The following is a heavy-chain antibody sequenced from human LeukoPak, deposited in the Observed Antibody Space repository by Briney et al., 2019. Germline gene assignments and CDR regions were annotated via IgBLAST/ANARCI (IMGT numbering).Heavy chain of an antibody. CDR1: GGSFSGYY. CDR3: ARKYYYGSGSYYYYYYGMDV. D-gene: IGHD3-10*01. V-gene: IGHV4-34*01. Sequence: SETLSLTCAVYGGSFSGYYWSWIRQPPVKGLEWIGSIYYSGSTYYNPSLKSRVTISVDTSKNQFSLKLSSVTAADTAVYYCARKYYYGSGSYYYYYYGMDVWGQGTTVTVSS. CDR2: IYYSGST. J-gene: IGHJ6*02.